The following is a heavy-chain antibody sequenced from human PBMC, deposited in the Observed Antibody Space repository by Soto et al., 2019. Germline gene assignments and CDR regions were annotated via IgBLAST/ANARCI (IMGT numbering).Heavy chain of an antibody. CDR2: IKGDGNEI. CDR3: ARLVSAAANDY. Sequence: PGGSLRVSCAASGFTFSSFWMSWVRQAPGKGLEWVANIKGDGNEIYYVDSVKGRFTISRDNAKNSLYLQMNSLRADDTAVYYCARLVSAAANDYWGQGALVTVSS. CDR1: GFTFSSFW. V-gene: IGHV3-7*04. J-gene: IGHJ4*02. D-gene: IGHD1-26*01.